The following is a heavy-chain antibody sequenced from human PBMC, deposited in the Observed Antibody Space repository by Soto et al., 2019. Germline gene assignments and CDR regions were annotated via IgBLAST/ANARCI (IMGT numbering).Heavy chain of an antibody. V-gene: IGHV1-2*04. J-gene: IGHJ5*02. CDR3: AKLGPYDSESYSFRYNWIDP. D-gene: IGHD3-10*01. CDR1: GYSFTDYK. CDR2: VDPNGGGS. Sequence: VASVKVSCKTSGYSFTDYKLHWVRQAPGQGLEWMGWVDPNGGGSNSAQKFQGSVTMTWDTSITTAYLDLTSLRTEDTAVYHCAKLGPYDSESYSFRYNWIDPWGQGTLVTVSS.